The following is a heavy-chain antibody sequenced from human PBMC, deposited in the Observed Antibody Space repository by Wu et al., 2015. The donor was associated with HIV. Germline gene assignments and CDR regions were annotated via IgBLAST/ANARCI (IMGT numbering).Heavy chain of an antibody. CDR3: ARAGYSSGQTTGAFDI. CDR1: GGTFSSYA. V-gene: IGHV1-2*02. D-gene: IGHD6-19*01. J-gene: IGHJ3*02. CDR2: INPNSGGT. Sequence: QVQLVQSGAEVKKPGSSVKVSCKASGGTFSSYAISWVRQAPGQGLEWMGWINPNSGGTNYAQKFQGRVTMTRDTSISTAYMELSRLRSDDTAVYYCARAGYSSGQTTGAFDIWGQGTMVTVSS.